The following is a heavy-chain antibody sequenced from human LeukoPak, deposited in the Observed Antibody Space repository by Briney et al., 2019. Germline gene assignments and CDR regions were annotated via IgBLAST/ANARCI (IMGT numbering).Heavy chain of an antibody. D-gene: IGHD2-21*01. CDR3: AKHLGSHSFLFYYMDV. CDR2: LSGSGTAT. J-gene: IGHJ6*03. CDR1: QFTFSRFA. Sequence: GGSLRLSCEASQFTFSRFAMSWIRQAPGTGLEWVSTLSGSGTATYYADSVKGRFTTSRDNSKDTLYLQMDNLRADDTAVYYCAKHLGSHSFLFYYMDVWGTGTSVTVSS. V-gene: IGHV3-23*01.